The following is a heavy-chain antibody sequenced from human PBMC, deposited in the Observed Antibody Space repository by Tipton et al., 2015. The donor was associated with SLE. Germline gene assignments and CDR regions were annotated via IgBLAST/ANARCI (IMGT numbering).Heavy chain of an antibody. J-gene: IGHJ3*01. CDR2: INVGNGNT. CDR1: GYTFTNYP. Sequence: QSGAEVKKPGASVKVSCKASGYTFTNYPMHWVRQAPGQRLEWMGWINVGNGNTKYSQKFQGRVTITRDTSASTAYMELSSLRSEDTVVYYCASSGSWLCCGCDGFDFWGQGTMVTFPS. D-gene: IGHD3-10*01. CDR3: ASSGSWLCCGCDGFDF. V-gene: IGHV1-3*01.